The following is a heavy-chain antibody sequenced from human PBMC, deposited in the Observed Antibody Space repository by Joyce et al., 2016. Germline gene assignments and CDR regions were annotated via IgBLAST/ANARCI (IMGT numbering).Heavy chain of an antibody. J-gene: IGHJ4*02. CDR1: GYTFTDYY. Sequence: QVQLVQSGAEVKKPGASVRVSCKASGYTFTDYYMNWVRQAPGQGLEWMGWINPNTGGTKYAQKLQGRVTMTRDTAISTAYIELSRLRSDDTAVYYCARRSDIIVIPPAIPYFNYWGQGTLVTVSS. CDR2: INPNTGGT. D-gene: IGHD2-2*02. V-gene: IGHV1-2*02. CDR3: ARRSDIIVIPPAIPYFNY.